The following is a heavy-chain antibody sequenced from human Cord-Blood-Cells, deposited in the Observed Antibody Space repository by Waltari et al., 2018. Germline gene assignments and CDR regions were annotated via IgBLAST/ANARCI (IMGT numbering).Heavy chain of an antibody. CDR2: IYYSGST. CDR3: ARDSGSSGYYYYYYYMDV. D-gene: IGHD3-22*01. CDR1: GGSISSYY. Sequence: QVQLQESGPGLVKPSETLSLTCTVSGGSISSYYWSWIRQPPGKGLEWIGYIYYSGSTNYNPSLKSRVTISADTSKNQFSLKLSSVTAADTAVYYCARDSGSSGYYYYYYYMDVWGKGTTVTVSS. J-gene: IGHJ6*03. V-gene: IGHV4-59*01.